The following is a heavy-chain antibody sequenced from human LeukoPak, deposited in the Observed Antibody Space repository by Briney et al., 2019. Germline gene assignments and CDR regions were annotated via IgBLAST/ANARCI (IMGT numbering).Heavy chain of an antibody. CDR1: GGSISSYY. CDR3: ARNYDSSGYPWDY. D-gene: IGHD3-22*01. V-gene: IGHV4-59*01. J-gene: IGHJ4*02. CDR2: IYYSGST. Sequence: SETLSLTCTVSGGSISSYYWSWIRQPPGKGLEWIGYIYYSGSTNYNPSLKSRVTISVDTSKNQFSLKLSSVIAADTAVYYCARNYDSSGYPWDYWGQGTLVTVSS.